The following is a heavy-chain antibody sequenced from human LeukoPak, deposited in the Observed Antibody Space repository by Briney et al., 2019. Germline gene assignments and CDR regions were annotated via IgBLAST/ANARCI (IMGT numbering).Heavy chain of an antibody. CDR2: ISSSSSTI. CDR1: GFTFSSYS. D-gene: IGHD2-15*01. J-gene: IGHJ3*02. Sequence: GGSLRLSCAASGFTFSSYSMNWVRQAPGKGLEWVSYISSSSSTIYYADSVKGRFTISRDNAKNSLYLQMNSLKTEDTAVYYCTTDFIVVVVAATLNAFDIWGQGTMVTVSS. CDR3: TTDFIVVVVAATLNAFDI. V-gene: IGHV3-48*01.